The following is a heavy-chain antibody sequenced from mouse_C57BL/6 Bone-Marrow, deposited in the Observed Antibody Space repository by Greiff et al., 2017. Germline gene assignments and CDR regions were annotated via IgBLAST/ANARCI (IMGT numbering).Heavy chain of an antibody. V-gene: IGHV1-81*01. CDR1: GYTFTSYG. CDR2: NYPRSGNT. Sequence: QVQLKQSGAELARPGASVKLSCKASGYTFTSYGISWVKQRTGQGLEWIGENYPRSGNTYYNEKFKGKATLTAAKSSSTAYMELRSLTSEDSAVYFCASDGYYFYYFDYWGQGTTLTVSS. J-gene: IGHJ2*01. CDR3: ASDGYYFYYFDY. D-gene: IGHD2-3*01.